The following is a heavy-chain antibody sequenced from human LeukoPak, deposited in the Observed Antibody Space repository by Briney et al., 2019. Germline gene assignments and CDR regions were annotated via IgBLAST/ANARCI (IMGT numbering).Heavy chain of an antibody. Sequence: TGGSLRLSCAASGFTFSSYGMHWVRQAPGKGLEWVAFIRYDGSNKYYADSVKGRFTISRDNSKNTLYLQMNSLRAEDTAVYYCAKDPDYYGSGSYYMDVWGKGTTVTISS. CDR1: GFTFSSYG. V-gene: IGHV3-30*02. CDR3: AKDPDYYGSGSYYMDV. J-gene: IGHJ6*03. D-gene: IGHD3-10*01. CDR2: IRYDGSNK.